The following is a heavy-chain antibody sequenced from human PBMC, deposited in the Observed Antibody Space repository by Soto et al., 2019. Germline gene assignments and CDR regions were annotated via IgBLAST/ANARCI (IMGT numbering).Heavy chain of an antibody. Sequence: QVQLVESGGGVVQPGRSLRLSCAASGFTFSSHSIQWVRQAPGKGLEWVAVISYDGSIKYYADSVKGRFTISRDNSKNTGYLQMNSRRAEDTAVFSCAREWSTSGDLDSGGQGTLVIVSS. CDR1: GFTFSSHS. CDR3: AREWSTSGDLDS. CDR2: ISYDGSIK. V-gene: IGHV3-30-3*01. J-gene: IGHJ4*02. D-gene: IGHD3-10*01.